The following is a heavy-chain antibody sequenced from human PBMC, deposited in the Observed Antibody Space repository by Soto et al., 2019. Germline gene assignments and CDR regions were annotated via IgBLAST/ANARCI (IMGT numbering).Heavy chain of an antibody. V-gene: IGHV3-49*03. Sequence: EVRLVESGGGLVQPGRSLRLSCTASGFTFGDYDMSWFRQAPGKGLEWVGFIKGKVSGGTTEYAASVKGRFTLSRDDSKSIAYLQMNSLKTDDTAVYYCTRHFSGSGGWGQGTLVTVSS. CDR3: TRHFSGSGG. CDR1: GFTFGDYD. J-gene: IGHJ4*02. CDR2: IKGKVSGGTT. D-gene: IGHD2-15*01.